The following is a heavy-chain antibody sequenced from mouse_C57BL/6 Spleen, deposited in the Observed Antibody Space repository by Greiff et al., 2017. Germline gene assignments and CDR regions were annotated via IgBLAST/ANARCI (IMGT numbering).Heavy chain of an antibody. V-gene: IGHV1-69*01. CDR3: ARPSSGYALDY. D-gene: IGHD3-2*02. J-gene: IGHJ2*01. CDR1: GYTFTSYW. Sequence: QVQLQQPGAELVMPGASVKLSCKASGYTFTSYWMHWVKQRPGQGLEWIGEIDPSDSYTNYNQKFKGNSTVTVDKSSSTAYMQLSSLTSEDSAVYYCARPSSGYALDYWGQGTTLTVSS. CDR2: IDPSDSYT.